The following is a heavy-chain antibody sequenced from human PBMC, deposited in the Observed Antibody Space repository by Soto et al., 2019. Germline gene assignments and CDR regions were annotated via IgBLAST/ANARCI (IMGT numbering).Heavy chain of an antibody. CDR1: WVSPRPRGVG. CDR3: AHPQYSSSWYPFDY. Sequence: PTPVNPPRTLPPARTFSWVSPRPRGVGVGLIRPPPGKALEWLALIYWNDDKRYSPSLKSRLTITKDTSKNQVVLTMTNMDPVDTATYYCAHPQYSSSWYPFDYWGQGTLVTVSS. J-gene: IGHJ4*02. D-gene: IGHD6-13*01. V-gene: IGHV2-5*01. CDR2: IYWNDDK.